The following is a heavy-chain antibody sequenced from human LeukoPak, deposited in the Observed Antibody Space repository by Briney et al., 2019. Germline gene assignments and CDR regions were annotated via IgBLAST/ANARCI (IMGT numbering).Heavy chain of an antibody. D-gene: IGHD4-17*01. J-gene: IGHJ4*02. CDR3: ARDGVRSFTATTPFDY. Sequence: DSVKGRFTISRDNAKNSLSLQMNSLRVEDTAVYYCARDGVRSFTATTPFDYWGPGTLITVSS. V-gene: IGHV3-7*01.